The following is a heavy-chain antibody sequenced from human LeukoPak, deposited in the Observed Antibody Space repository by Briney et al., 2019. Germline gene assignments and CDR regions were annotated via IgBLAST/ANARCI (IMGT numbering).Heavy chain of an antibody. D-gene: IGHD2-2*01. V-gene: IGHV4-59*08. CDR2: VHYSGSS. J-gene: IGHJ6*03. Sequence: PSETLSLTCTVSGDSISSYYWSWIRQPPGKGLEWIGYVHYSGSSAYIASLKSRVTMSVDMSKNQFSLSLTSVTAADTALYYCARWYCSNNICIHMDVWGKGTTVTV. CDR1: GDSISSYY. CDR3: ARWYCSNNICIHMDV.